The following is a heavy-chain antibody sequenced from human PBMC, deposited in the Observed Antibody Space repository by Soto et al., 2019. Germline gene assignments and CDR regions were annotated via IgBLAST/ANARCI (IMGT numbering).Heavy chain of an antibody. CDR2: IDGSGGTT. CDR3: AKNSGWFNT. D-gene: IGHD3-10*01. Sequence: PGGSLRLSCAASGFPFSSIDMTWVRQAPGKGLDWVSTIDGSGGTTYYADSVKGRFTISRDNSMNTVYLQMNSLRADDTALYYCAKNSGWFNTWGQGALVTVSS. J-gene: IGHJ5*02. V-gene: IGHV3-23*01. CDR1: GFPFSSID.